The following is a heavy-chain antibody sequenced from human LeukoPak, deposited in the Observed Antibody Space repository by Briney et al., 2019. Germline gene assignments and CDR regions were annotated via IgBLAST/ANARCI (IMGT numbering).Heavy chain of an antibody. CDR1: GYIFSNYD. Sequence: GASVKVSCKASGYIFSNYDINWVRQAPGHGLEWMGWMNPNSGRRVYAQKFLGRVTMTRNSSINTAYMELTSLRSDDRAVYYCARGLRSDYWGQGTLVTVSS. J-gene: IGHJ4*02. CDR3: ARGLRSDY. D-gene: IGHD3-16*02. CDR2: MNPNSGRR. V-gene: IGHV1-8*01.